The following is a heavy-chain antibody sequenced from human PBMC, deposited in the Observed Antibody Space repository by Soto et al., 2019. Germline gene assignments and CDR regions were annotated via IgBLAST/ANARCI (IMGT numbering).Heavy chain of an antibody. Sequence: ASVKVSCKVSGYTLTELSMHWVRQAPGKGLEWMGGFDPEDGETIYAQKFQGRVTMTEDTSTDTAYMEPSSLRSEDTAVYYCATSGCSGGSCYSVLALDVWGKGTTVTVSS. CDR1: GYTLTELS. J-gene: IGHJ6*04. V-gene: IGHV1-24*01. CDR2: FDPEDGET. CDR3: ATSGCSGGSCYSVLALDV. D-gene: IGHD2-15*01.